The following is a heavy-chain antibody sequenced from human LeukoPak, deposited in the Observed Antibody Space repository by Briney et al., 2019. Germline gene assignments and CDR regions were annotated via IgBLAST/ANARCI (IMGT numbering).Heavy chain of an antibody. V-gene: IGHV4-34*01. CDR2: INHSGST. CDR1: GFTFSNAW. Sequence: GSLRLSCAASGFTFSNAWMSWVRQAPGKGLEWIGEINHSGSTNYIPSLKSRVTISVDTSKNQFPLKLSSVTAADTAVYYCARGSGRIAVAGTKYFQHWGQGTLVTVSS. D-gene: IGHD6-19*01. CDR3: ARGSGRIAVAGTKYFQH. J-gene: IGHJ1*01.